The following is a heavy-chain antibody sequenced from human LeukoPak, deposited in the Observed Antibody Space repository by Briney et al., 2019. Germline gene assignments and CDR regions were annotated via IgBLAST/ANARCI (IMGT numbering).Heavy chain of an antibody. V-gene: IGHV3-30*09. D-gene: IGHD2-2*01. CDR3: ARANGLRYEPSTFDY. CDR1: GFIFSRHA. J-gene: IGHJ4*02. CDR2: ISYDGSNK. Sequence: GGSLRPSCAASGFIFSRHAMHWVRQAPGKGLEWVAVISYDGSNKYSTASVKGRFAVSRDNSRNTLSLQMNSLRPEDTAVYYCARANGLRYEPSTFDYWGQGTLVTVSS.